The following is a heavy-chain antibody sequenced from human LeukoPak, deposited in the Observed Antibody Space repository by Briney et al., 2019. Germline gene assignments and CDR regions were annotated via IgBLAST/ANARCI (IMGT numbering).Heavy chain of an antibody. Sequence: GESLRISCKGSGYSFTSYWISWVRQMPGKGLEWMGRIDPSDSYTNYSPSFQGHVTISADKSISTAYLQWSSLKASDTAMHYCARQVTYYPYCSGGSCLYYYYGMDVWGQGTTVTVSS. J-gene: IGHJ6*02. D-gene: IGHD2-15*01. V-gene: IGHV5-10-1*01. CDR2: IDPSDSYT. CDR3: ARQVTYYPYCSGGSCLYYYYGMDV. CDR1: GYSFTSYW.